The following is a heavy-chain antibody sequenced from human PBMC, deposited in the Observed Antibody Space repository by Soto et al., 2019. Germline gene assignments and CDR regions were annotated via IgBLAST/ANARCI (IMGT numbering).Heavy chain of an antibody. V-gene: IGHV4-39*01. CDR3: ASQYYDFWSGYYLFDY. CDR1: GGSISSSSYY. D-gene: IGHD3-3*01. Sequence: SETLSLTCTVSGGSISSSSYYWGWIRQPPGKGLEWIGSIYYSGSTYYNPSLKSRVTISVDTSKNQFSLKLRSVTAADTAVYYCASQYYDFWSGYYLFDYWGQGTLVTVSS. J-gene: IGHJ4*02. CDR2: IYYSGST.